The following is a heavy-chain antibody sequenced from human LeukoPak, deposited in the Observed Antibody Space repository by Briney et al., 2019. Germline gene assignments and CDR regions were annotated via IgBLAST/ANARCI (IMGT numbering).Heavy chain of an antibody. CDR1: GGSISSYY. CDR3: ARAGYSSGWGPPDYYYYGMDV. Sequence: PSETLSLTCTVSGGSISSYYWSWIRQPPGKGLEWIGYIYYSASTNYDPSLKSRVTISVDTSKNQFSLKLSSVTAADTAVYYCARAGYSSGWGPPDYYYYGMDVWGQGTTVTVSS. D-gene: IGHD6-19*01. V-gene: IGHV4-59*01. J-gene: IGHJ6*02. CDR2: IYYSAST.